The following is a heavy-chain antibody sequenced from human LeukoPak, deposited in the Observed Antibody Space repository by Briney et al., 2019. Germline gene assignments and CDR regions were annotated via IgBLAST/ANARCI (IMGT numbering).Heavy chain of an antibody. V-gene: IGHV4-30-4*08. Sequence: SQTLSLTCTVSGGSISSGDYYWSWIRQPPGKGLEWIGYIYYSGSTYYNPSLKSRVTISVDTSKNQFSLKLSSVTAADTAVYYCARECTVITVGGSFDWFDPWGQGTLVTVSS. CDR2: IYYSGST. CDR1: GGSISSGDYY. D-gene: IGHD4-17*01. J-gene: IGHJ5*02. CDR3: ARECTVITVGGSFDWFDP.